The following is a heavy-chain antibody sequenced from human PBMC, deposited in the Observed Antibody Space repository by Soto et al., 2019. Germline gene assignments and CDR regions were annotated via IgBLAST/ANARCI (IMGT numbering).Heavy chain of an antibody. J-gene: IGHJ4*02. CDR2: IYDSGNT. Sequence: VSDVTISDTTCSRSWIRQPPGKGLEWIGYIYDSGNTYYNPSLKSQFSISVDRSKNQFSLKLSSVTAADTAVYYCARGQGAGAGHSVSDYWGQRALVTVFS. V-gene: IGHV4-30-2*01. D-gene: IGHD6-13*01. CDR1: DVTISDTTCS. CDR3: ARGQGAGAGHSVSDY.